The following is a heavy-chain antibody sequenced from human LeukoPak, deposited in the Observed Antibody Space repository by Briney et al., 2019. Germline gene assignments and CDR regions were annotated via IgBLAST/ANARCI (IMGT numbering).Heavy chain of an antibody. CDR1: GGSISSYY. V-gene: IGHV4-59*08. D-gene: IGHD6-13*01. Sequence: SETLSLTCTVSGGSISSYYWSWIRQPPGKGLEWIGYIYYSGSTKYNPSLKSRVTISVDTSKNQFSLKLSSVTAADTAVYYCARQSHPSSSSWLLDHWGQGSLVTVSS. CDR2: IYYSGST. J-gene: IGHJ4*02. CDR3: ARQSHPSSSSWLLDH.